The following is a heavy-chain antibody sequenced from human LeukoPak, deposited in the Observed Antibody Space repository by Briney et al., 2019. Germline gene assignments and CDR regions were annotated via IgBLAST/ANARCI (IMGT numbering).Heavy chain of an antibody. J-gene: IGHJ4*02. CDR2: IHTSGTT. Sequence: SETLSLTCTVSGDSISPYYLTGIRQSPGKGLEWIGYIHTSGTTSYNPSLKSRVTISQDTSKNQFSLKLSSVTAADTAVFYCVRSGGFYYDALWGQGTLVTVSS. CDR3: VRSGGFYYDAL. CDR1: GDSISPYY. D-gene: IGHD3-22*01. V-gene: IGHV4-4*08.